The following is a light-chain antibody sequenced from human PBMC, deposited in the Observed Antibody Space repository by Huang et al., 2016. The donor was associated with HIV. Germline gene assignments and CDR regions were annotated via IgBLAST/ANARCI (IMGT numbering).Light chain of an antibody. J-gene: IGKJ2*01. CDR2: GAS. V-gene: IGKV3-20*01. CDR3: QQYGSSPPET. Sequence: DIVLTQSPATLSLSPGERATRSCRACQSVSSRYLAGYQQKPGQAPRLRIYGASSRATGSPHSFSGSGAGTEFYLTISRLEPEEFAVYYCQQYGSSPPETFGQGTKLEIK. CDR1: QSVSSRY.